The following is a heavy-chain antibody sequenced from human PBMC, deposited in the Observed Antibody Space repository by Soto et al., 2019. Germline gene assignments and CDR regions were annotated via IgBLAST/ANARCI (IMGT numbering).Heavy chain of an antibody. CDR1: GFTFSSYA. Sequence: EVQLLESGGGLVQPGGSLRLSCAASGFTFSSYAMSWVRQAPGKGLEWVSAISGSGGSTYYADSVKGRFTISRDNSKNTLYLQMNSLRAEDTAVYYCAKRPYYDFWSGYQNWFDPWGQGTLLTVSS. J-gene: IGHJ5*02. V-gene: IGHV3-23*01. D-gene: IGHD3-3*01. CDR2: ISGSGGST. CDR3: AKRPYYDFWSGYQNWFDP.